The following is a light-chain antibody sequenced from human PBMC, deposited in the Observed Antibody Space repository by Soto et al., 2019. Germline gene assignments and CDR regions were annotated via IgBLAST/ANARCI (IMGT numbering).Light chain of an antibody. CDR2: GAS. CDR3: HQYNNWPPST. J-gene: IGKJ5*01. CDR1: QSVSSN. Sequence: EIVMTQSPATLSVSPGERATLSCRASQSVSSNLAWYQQKPGQAPRLLIYGASTRATGIPARFSGSGSGTEFTLTISSLQSEDFGVYFCHQYNNWPPSTFGQGTRLEI. V-gene: IGKV3-15*01.